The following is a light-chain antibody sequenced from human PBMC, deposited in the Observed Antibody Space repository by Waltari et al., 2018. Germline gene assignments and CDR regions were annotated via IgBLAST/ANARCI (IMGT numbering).Light chain of an antibody. V-gene: IGLV2-8*01. Sequence: QSALTQPPSASGSPGQSVTISCTGTSGDDGGYDFVSWYQQHPGKAPKLMIYEVSKRPSGVPDRFSGSKSGNTASLTVSGLQSEDEGDYYCSSYAGSNTLVFGGGTKVTVL. J-gene: IGLJ3*02. CDR2: EVS. CDR3: SSYAGSNTLV. CDR1: SGDDGGYDF.